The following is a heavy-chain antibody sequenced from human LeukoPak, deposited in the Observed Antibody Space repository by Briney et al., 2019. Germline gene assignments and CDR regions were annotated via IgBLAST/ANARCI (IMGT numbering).Heavy chain of an antibody. V-gene: IGHV3-7*01. CDR2: IKQDGSEK. CDR1: GFTFSSYW. CDR3: ARKLYYYDTSAAGWFDP. Sequence: PGGSLRLSCAASGFTFSSYWMSWVRQAPGKGLEWVANIKQDGSEKYYVDSVKGRFTISRDNAKNSLYLQMNSLRAEDTAVYYCARKLYYYDTSAAGWFDPWGQGTLVTVSS. J-gene: IGHJ5*02. D-gene: IGHD3-22*01.